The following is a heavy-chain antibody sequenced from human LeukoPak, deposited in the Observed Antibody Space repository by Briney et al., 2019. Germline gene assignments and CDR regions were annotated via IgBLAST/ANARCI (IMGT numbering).Heavy chain of an antibody. V-gene: IGHV1-2*02. J-gene: IGHJ4*02. CDR3: ARLRVYCTNGVYKNGYYFDY. Sequence: GASVKVSCKASGYTFTGYYMHWVRQAPGQGLEWMGWINPNSGGTNYAQKFQGRVTMTRDTSISTAYMELSRLRSDDTAVYYCARLRVYCTNGVYKNGYYFDYWGQGTLVTVSS. D-gene: IGHD2-8*01. CDR2: INPNSGGT. CDR1: GYTFTGYY.